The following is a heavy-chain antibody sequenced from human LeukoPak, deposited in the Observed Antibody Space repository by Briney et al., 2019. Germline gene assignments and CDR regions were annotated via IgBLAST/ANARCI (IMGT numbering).Heavy chain of an antibody. CDR1: GFTFTNYW. D-gene: IGHD3-3*01. Sequence: GGSLRLSCAASGFTFTNYWMSWVRQAPGKGLELVANIKQDRSEKYYVDSVKGRFTISRDNAKNSLYLQMNSLKAEDTAVYYCARLREIPVFGVVTKSTSYFDYWGQGTLVTVSS. J-gene: IGHJ4*02. CDR2: IKQDRSEK. CDR3: ARLREIPVFGVVTKSTSYFDY. V-gene: IGHV3-7*01.